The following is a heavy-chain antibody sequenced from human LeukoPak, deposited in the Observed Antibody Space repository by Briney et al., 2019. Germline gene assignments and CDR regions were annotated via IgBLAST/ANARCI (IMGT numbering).Heavy chain of an antibody. Sequence: ASVKVSCKASGYTFSSYGISWVRQAPGQGLEWMGWISVYNGNPEYAQKFQGRVIMTTDTFTSTAYMELRSLRSDDRAVYYCARDQYDSVWGSHRPYFDYWGQGTLVTVSS. D-gene: IGHD3-16*02. CDR1: GYTFSSYG. CDR2: ISVYNGNP. CDR3: ARDQYDSVWGSHRPYFDY. V-gene: IGHV1-18*01. J-gene: IGHJ4*02.